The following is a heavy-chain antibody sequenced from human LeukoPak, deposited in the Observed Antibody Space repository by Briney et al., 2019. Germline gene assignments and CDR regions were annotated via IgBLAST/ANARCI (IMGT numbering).Heavy chain of an antibody. Sequence: SETLSLTCTVYGGSISSSSCYWGWIRQPTGKGLKWIGSIYYSGSTYYNPSLKSRVTISVDTSKNQFSLKLSSVTAADTAVYYCARALRPETYYFDYWGQGSLVTVSS. J-gene: IGHJ4*02. D-gene: IGHD1-14*01. CDR1: GGSISSSSCY. CDR3: ARALRPETYYFDY. CDR2: IYYSGST. V-gene: IGHV4-39*07.